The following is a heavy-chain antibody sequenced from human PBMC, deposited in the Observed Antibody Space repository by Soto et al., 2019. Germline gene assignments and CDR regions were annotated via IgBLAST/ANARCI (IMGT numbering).Heavy chain of an antibody. CDR3: ARDRYCSGGSCFSYWYFDL. Sequence: QVQLQQSGPGLVKPSQTLSLTCAISGDSVSSNSAAWNWIRQSPSRGLEWLGRTYYRSKWYNDYAVSVKSRITINPDTSKNQFSLLLNSVTPEDTAVYYCARDRYCSGGSCFSYWYFDLWGRGNLVTVSS. V-gene: IGHV6-1*01. CDR1: GDSVSSNSAA. J-gene: IGHJ2*01. CDR2: TYYRSKWYN. D-gene: IGHD2-15*01.